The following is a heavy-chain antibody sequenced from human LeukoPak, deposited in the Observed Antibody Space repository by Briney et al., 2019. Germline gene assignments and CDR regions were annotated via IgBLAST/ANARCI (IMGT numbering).Heavy chain of an antibody. CDR2: IYSGGST. Sequence: GGSLRLSCAASGFTVSINYMSWVRQAPGKGLAWVSVIYSGGSTYYADSVKGRFTISRDNSKNTLYLQMNSLRAEDTAVYYCARCTAMVYDYWGQGTLVTVSS. V-gene: IGHV3-53*01. CDR1: GFTVSINY. CDR3: ARCTAMVYDY. D-gene: IGHD5-18*01. J-gene: IGHJ4*02.